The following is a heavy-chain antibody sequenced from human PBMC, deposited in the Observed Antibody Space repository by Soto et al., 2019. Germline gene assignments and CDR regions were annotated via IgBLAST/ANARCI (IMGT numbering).Heavy chain of an antibody. J-gene: IGHJ6*02. CDR3: ARDMSGGTYNYYYGMDD. D-gene: IGHD1-26*01. V-gene: IGHV3-23*01. Sequence: EVQLLESGGGLGQPGGSLRLSCAASGFSFSSYAMTWVRQAPGRGLEWVSAISGSGSPTYYADSVKGRFTISRDNSKNTLYLQMNSLRADDTAVYYCARDMSGGTYNYYYGMDDWGQGTTVTVSS. CDR2: ISGSGSPT. CDR1: GFSFSSYA.